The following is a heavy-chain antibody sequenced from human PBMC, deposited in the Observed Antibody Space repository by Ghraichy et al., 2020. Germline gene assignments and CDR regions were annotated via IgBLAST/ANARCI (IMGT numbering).Heavy chain of an antibody. CDR2: IWYDGSNK. J-gene: IGHJ2*01. D-gene: IGHD6-19*01. CDR1: GFTFSSYG. Sequence: GGSLRLSCAASGFTFSSYGMHWVRQAPGKGLEWVAVIWYDGSNKYYADSVKGRFTISRDNSKNTLYLQMNSLRAEDTAVYYCARDHRWLVTWYFDLWGRGTLVTVSS. CDR3: ARDHRWLVTWYFDL. V-gene: IGHV3-33*01.